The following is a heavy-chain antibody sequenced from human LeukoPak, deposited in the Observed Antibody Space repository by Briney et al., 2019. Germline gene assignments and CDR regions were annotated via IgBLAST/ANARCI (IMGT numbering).Heavy chain of an antibody. CDR3: ASGYSYGRYYFDY. V-gene: IGHV3-74*01. CDR1: GFTFSSYW. CDR2: INSDGSTT. D-gene: IGHD5-18*01. J-gene: IGHJ4*02. Sequence: GGSLRLSCAASGFTFSSYWMHWVRQAPGKGLVWVSRINSDGSTTTYADSVKGRFTISRDNAKNMLSLQMNSLRAEDTPVYYCASGYSYGRYYFDYWGQGTLVTVSS.